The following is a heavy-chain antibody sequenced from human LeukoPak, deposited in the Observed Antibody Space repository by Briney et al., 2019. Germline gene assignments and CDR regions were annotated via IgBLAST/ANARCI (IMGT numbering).Heavy chain of an antibody. CDR1: GYTFTGYY. D-gene: IGHD6-25*01. J-gene: IGHJ4*02. Sequence: GASVKVSCKASGYTFTGYYIHWVRQAPGQGLEWMGWINPDSGGTNYLQKFQGWVTMTRDTSASTGYMELSRLRSEDTAVYYCARVVRRTAAFDYWGQGTLVTVSS. CDR3: ARVVRRTAAFDY. V-gene: IGHV1-2*04. CDR2: INPDSGGT.